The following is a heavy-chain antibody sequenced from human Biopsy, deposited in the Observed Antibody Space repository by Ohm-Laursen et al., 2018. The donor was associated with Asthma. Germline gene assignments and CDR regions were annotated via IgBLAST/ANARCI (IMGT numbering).Heavy chain of an antibody. CDR1: GYTFISYA. CDR3: ARTYYDFLTGQVNDAFAT. J-gene: IGHJ3*02. V-gene: IGHV1-3*01. D-gene: IGHD3-9*01. CDR2: INAGNGNT. Sequence: ASVKVSCKASGYTFISYAIHWVRQAPGQRLEWMGWINAGNGNTKYSQKFQGRVTITRDTSASTAYMELSSLRSEGTAVYYCARTYYDFLTGQVNDAFATWGQGTMVTVSS.